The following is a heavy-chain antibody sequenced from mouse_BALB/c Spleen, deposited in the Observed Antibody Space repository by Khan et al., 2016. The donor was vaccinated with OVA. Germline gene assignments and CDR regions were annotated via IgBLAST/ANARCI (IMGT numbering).Heavy chain of an antibody. CDR2: INTDTGEP. V-gene: IGHV9-2-1*01. Sequence: QIQLVQSGPELKKPGETVKISCKASGYTFTDYSLHWVKQAPGKGLKWMGWINTDTGEPTYADDFKGRFAFSLETSASTACLQINNLRNEDTAIYFCAKGYWYFDVWGAGTTVTVSS. J-gene: IGHJ1*01. CDR3: AKGYWYFDV. CDR1: GYTFTDYS.